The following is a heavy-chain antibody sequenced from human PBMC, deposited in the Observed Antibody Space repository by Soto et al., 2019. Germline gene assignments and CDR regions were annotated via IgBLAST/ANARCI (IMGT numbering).Heavy chain of an antibody. CDR2: ISSSSSYI. Sequence: VGSLRLSCAASGFTFSSYSMNWVRQAPGKGLEWVSSISSSSSYIYYADSVKGRFTISRDNAKNSLYLQMNSLRAEDTAVYYCARDPKRYRGYDPPEPYYFDYWGQGTLVTVSS. V-gene: IGHV3-21*01. CDR3: ARDPKRYRGYDPPEPYYFDY. D-gene: IGHD5-12*01. J-gene: IGHJ4*02. CDR1: GFTFSSYS.